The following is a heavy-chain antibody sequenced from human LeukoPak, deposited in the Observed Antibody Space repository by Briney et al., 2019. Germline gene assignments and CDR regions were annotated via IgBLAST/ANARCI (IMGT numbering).Heavy chain of an antibody. CDR1: GGSISSYY. CDR2: ISTSGST. D-gene: IGHD3-22*01. V-gene: IGHV4-4*07. Sequence: PSETLSLTCTVSGGSISSYYWSWIRQPAGKGLESIGHISTSGSTNYNPSLKSRVTMSVDTSKNQFSLKLSSVTAADTAVYYCARSTRRMVKDSSGRRTYNWFDPWGQGTLVTVSS. J-gene: IGHJ5*02. CDR3: ARSTRRMVKDSSGRRTYNWFDP.